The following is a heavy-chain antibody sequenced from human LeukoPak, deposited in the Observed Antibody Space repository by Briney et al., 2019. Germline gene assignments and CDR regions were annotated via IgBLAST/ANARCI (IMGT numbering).Heavy chain of an antibody. CDR1: GGSITNSY. CDR3: ARGDPSGRPGIGF. D-gene: IGHD1-26*01. V-gene: IGHV4-59*01. Sequence: PSETLSLTCTVSGGSITNSYWSWIRQPPGKGLEWIGHFHDSEGTNYNPSLKSRVSISLDASKNQVSLWLNSVTAADTAVYYCARGDPSGRPGIGFWVQGALVSVSS. J-gene: IGHJ4*02. CDR2: FHDSEGT.